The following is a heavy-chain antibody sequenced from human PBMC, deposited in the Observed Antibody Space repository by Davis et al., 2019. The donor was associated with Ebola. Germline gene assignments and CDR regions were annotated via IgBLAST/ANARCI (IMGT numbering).Heavy chain of an antibody. CDR2: ISAYNGNT. Sequence: AASVKVSCKASGYTFTSYGISWVRQAPGQGLEWMGWISAYNGNTNYAQKFQGRVTMTRDTSISTAYMELSRLRSDDTAVYYCARVSSSWYEGWFDPWGQGTLVTVSS. CDR3: ARVSSSWYEGWFDP. D-gene: IGHD6-13*01. J-gene: IGHJ5*02. V-gene: IGHV1-18*04. CDR1: GYTFTSYG.